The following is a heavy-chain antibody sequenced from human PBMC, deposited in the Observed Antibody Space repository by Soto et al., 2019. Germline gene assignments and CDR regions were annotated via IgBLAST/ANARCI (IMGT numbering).Heavy chain of an antibody. Sequence: QVQLVESGGGGVQPGKSLKLSCAPSGFTFSSYAMHWVRQAPGKGLEWVALISYDVITKYYTDSVKGRFTISRDNSKNTLFLQMNSLRPEDTAVYYCARGRGNSGWAYFDYWGQGTLVTVSS. V-gene: IGHV3-30-3*01. J-gene: IGHJ4*02. CDR2: ISYDVITK. D-gene: IGHD6-19*01. CDR1: GFTFSSYA. CDR3: ARGRGNSGWAYFDY.